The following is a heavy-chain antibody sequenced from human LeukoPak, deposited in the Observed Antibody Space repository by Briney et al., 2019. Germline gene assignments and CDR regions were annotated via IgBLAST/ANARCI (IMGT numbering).Heavy chain of an antibody. D-gene: IGHD3-16*02. Sequence: GGSLRLSCAASGFTFSSYSMNWVRQAPGKGLEWVSSISSSSYMYYADSVKGRFTISRDNAKNSLYLQMNSLRAEDTAVYYCARDAPPDHDYVWGSYRDDAFDIWGQGTMVTVSS. CDR3: ARDAPPDHDYVWGSYRDDAFDI. J-gene: IGHJ3*02. CDR1: GFTFSSYS. CDR2: ISSSSYM. V-gene: IGHV3-21*01.